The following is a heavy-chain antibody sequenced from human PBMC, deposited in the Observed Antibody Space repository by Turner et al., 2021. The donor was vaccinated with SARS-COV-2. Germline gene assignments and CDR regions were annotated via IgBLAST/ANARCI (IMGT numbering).Heavy chain of an antibody. J-gene: IGHJ6*02. CDR1: GFSFSNSW. CDR3: AKRENGLGV. Sequence: EVQLVESGGGLVQPGGSLRLSCAASGFSFSNSWMHWVRQAPGKGLVWVSRINGDGSSTTYADSVKGRFTISRDNANNALYLQMNSLRAEDTAVYYCAKRENGLGVWGQGTTVTVSS. V-gene: IGHV3-74*01. CDR2: INGDGSST.